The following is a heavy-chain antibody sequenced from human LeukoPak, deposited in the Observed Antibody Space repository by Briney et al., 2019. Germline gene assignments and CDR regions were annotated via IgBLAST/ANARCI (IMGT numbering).Heavy chain of an antibody. Sequence: PETLSLTCTVSGGSISSYYWSWIRQPPGKGLEWIGYIYYSGSTNYNPSLKSRVTISVDTSKNQFSLKLSSVTAADTAVYYCARHGGSLPPQFDPWGQGTLVTVSS. CDR1: GGSISSYY. V-gene: IGHV4-59*08. CDR2: IYYSGST. J-gene: IGHJ5*02. CDR3: ARHGGSLPPQFDP. D-gene: IGHD1-26*01.